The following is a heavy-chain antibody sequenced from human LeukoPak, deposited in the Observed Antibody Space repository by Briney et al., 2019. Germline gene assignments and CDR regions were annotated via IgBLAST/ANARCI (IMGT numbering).Heavy chain of an antibody. V-gene: IGHV3-53*01. CDR3: ARESYDSRDYYYMDV. J-gene: IGHJ6*03. D-gene: IGHD3-22*01. Sequence: GGSLRLSCAASGFTVSNNYMSWVRQAPGKGLEWVSFIYGGGSTYYADSVKGRFTISRDNAKNSLYLQMNSLRAEDTAVYYCARESYDSRDYYYMDVWGKGTTVTISS. CDR2: IYGGGST. CDR1: GFTVSNNY.